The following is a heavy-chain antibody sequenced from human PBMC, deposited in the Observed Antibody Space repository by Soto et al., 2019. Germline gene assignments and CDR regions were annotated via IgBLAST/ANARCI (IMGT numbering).Heavy chain of an antibody. CDR2: IYYTGNT. Sequence: PSETLSLTCTVSGGSVSSVGYYWNWIRQHPGKGLEWIGYIYYTGNTYYNPSLKSRITMSLDTSKNQFSLKLRSVTAADTAVYYCARHVPYCSDTSHCAYGMDVWGQGTTVTVSS. D-gene: IGHD2-2*01. V-gene: IGHV4-31*03. CDR1: GGSVSSVGYY. CDR3: ARHVPYCSDTSHCAYGMDV. J-gene: IGHJ6*02.